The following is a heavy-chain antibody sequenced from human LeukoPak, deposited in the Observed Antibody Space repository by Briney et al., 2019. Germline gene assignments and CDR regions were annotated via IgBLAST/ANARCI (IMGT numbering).Heavy chain of an antibody. CDR1: GSTFSSYS. V-gene: IGHV3-21*01. D-gene: IGHD3-22*01. Sequence: GGSLRLSCAASGSTFSSYSMNWVRQAPGKGLEWVSSISSSSSYIYYADSVKGRFTISRDNAKNSLYLQMNSLRAEDTAVYYCARDTTNYYDSSAGGYWGQGTLVTVSS. CDR3: ARDTTNYYDSSAGGY. CDR2: ISSSSSYI. J-gene: IGHJ4*02.